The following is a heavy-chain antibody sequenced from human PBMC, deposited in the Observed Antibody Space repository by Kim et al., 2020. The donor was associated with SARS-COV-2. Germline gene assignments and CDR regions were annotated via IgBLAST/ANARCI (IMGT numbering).Heavy chain of an antibody. J-gene: IGHJ4*02. Sequence: GGSLRLSCAASGFTFSSYGMHWVRQAPGKGLEWVAVISYDGSNKYYADSVKGRFTISRDNSKNTLYLQMNSLRAEDTAVYYCAKEGKPTTARPGEVYYFDYWGQGTLVTVSS. CDR1: GFTFSSYG. CDR2: ISYDGSNK. V-gene: IGHV3-30*18. D-gene: IGHD6-6*01. CDR3: AKEGKPTTARPGEVYYFDY.